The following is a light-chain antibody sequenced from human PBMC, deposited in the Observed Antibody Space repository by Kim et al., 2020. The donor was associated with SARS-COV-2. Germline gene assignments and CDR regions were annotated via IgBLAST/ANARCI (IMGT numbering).Light chain of an antibody. CDR2: GAS. CDR3: QQYNDWPLLT. CDR1: QSVKNR. J-gene: IGKJ4*01. V-gene: IGKV3-15*01. Sequence: IVMTQSPATLSVSPGERVTLSCRASQSVKNRLAWYQQRPDQAPRLLIYGASTRATDISARFSGSGSGTEFTLTIRSLQSEDLAVYYCQQYNDWPLLTFGGGTKVDIK.